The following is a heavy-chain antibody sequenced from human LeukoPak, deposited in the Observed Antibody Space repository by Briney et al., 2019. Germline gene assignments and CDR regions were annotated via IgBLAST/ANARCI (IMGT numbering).Heavy chain of an antibody. J-gene: IGHJ6*03. Sequence: ASVKVSCKASGGNFNTYAISWVRQAPGQGLEWMGGIIPIFGTANYAQRFQGRVTITADKSTSTAYMELSSLRSEDTAVYYCASLPMNDTALDYYYYYMDVWGKGTTVTVSS. CDR1: GGNFNTYA. D-gene: IGHD5-18*01. CDR2: IIPIFGTA. V-gene: IGHV1-69*06. CDR3: ASLPMNDTALDYYYYYMDV.